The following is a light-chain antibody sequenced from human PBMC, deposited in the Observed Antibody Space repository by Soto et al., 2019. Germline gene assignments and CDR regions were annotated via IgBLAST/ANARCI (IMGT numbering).Light chain of an antibody. J-gene: IGLJ3*02. CDR3: SSYAGTSTFAV. CDR1: SSDVGGYDF. V-gene: IGLV2-11*01. Sequence: QSVLTQPRSVSGSPGQSVTISCTGTSSDVGGYDFVSWYRQHPGKGPELIMYDVGRRPSGVPDRFSGSKSGDTASLTISGLEAEDEAEYHCSSYAGTSTFAVFGAGTTLTVL. CDR2: DVG.